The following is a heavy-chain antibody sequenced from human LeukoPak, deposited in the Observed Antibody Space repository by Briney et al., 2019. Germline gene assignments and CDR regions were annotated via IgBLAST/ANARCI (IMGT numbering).Heavy chain of an antibody. CDR1: GLTLSRYD. D-gene: IGHD6-19*01. CDR3: VRAPPYSSASWGYYGMDV. CDR2: IGTRGDT. J-gene: IGHJ6*02. Sequence: GGSPRLSCAASGLTLSRYDMHWVRQATGEGLEWVSAIGTRGDTYYAGSVKGRFTMSRENAKNSLYLQMNSLSAGDTAVYYCVRAPPYSSASWGYYGMDVWGQGTTVTVSS. V-gene: IGHV3-13*01.